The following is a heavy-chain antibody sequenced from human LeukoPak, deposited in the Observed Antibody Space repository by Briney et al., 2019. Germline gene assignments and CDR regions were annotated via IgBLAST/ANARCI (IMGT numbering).Heavy chain of an antibody. CDR1: GFTFSSYY. Sequence: PGGSLRLSCAASGFTFSSYYMKWVRQAPGKGLEWVSAISGSGGSTYYADSVKGRFTISRDNSKNTLYLQMNSLRAEDTAVYYCAKVGDRRYYDFWSGYSDYWGQGTLVTVSS. J-gene: IGHJ4*02. D-gene: IGHD3-3*01. CDR3: AKVGDRRYYDFWSGYSDY. CDR2: ISGSGGST. V-gene: IGHV3-23*01.